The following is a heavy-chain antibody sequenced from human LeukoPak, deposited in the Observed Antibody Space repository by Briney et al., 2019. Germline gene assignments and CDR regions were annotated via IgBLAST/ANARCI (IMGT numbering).Heavy chain of an antibody. J-gene: IGHJ4*02. CDR2: IYSGGST. CDR3: ARGRPEFFGSGTYLND. Sequence: PGRSLRLSCAASGFTVSSNYMSWVRQAPGKGLERVSVIYSGGSTYYADSVKGRFTISRDNSKNTLYLQMNSLRVEDTADYYCARGRPEFFGSGTYLNDWGQGTLVTVSS. V-gene: IGHV3-66*01. D-gene: IGHD3-10*01. CDR1: GFTVSSNY.